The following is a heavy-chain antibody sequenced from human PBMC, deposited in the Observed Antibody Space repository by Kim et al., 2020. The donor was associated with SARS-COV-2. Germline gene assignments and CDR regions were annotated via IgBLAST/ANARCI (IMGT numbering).Heavy chain of an antibody. D-gene: IGHD2-15*01. CDR2: IDWDGEK. V-gene: IGHV2-70*11. CDR3: ARTSARSSGGKDDY. CDR1: GFSLSTNEMG. Sequence: SGPTLVKPRQTLTLTCTVSGFSLSTNEMGVSWIRQPPGKALEWLARIDWDGEKYYSTSLQTRLTISKDTSKNQVVLTMNNMDPVDKATYYCARTSARSSGGKDDYWGQGTLVTVSS. J-gene: IGHJ4*02.